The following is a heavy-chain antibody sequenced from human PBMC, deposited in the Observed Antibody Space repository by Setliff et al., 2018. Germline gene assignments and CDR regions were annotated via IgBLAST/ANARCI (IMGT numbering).Heavy chain of an antibody. D-gene: IGHD4-17*01. V-gene: IGHV3-23*01. Sequence: PGGSLRLSCAASGFSINVYSMTWVRQAPGKGLECVSGMYGVGATFYAVSVKGRFTISRDISENTLYLQMNSLRPEDTAVYYCAKDRVPDGYWDFDYWGQGILVTVSS. CDR1: GFSINVYS. J-gene: IGHJ4*02. CDR3: AKDRVPDGYWDFDY. CDR2: MYGVGAT.